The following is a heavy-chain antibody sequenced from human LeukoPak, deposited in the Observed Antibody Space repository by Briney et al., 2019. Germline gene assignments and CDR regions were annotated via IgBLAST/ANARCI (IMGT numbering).Heavy chain of an antibody. CDR3: ARDFLHSSTSRPFDY. CDR2: IKQDGSEK. Sequence: GGSLRLSCAASGFTFSGYWMSWVRQAPGKGLEWVANIKQDGSEKYYVDSVKGRFTISRDNAKNSLYLEMNSLRVEDTAVYYCARDFLHSSTSRPFDYWGQGTLVTVSS. V-gene: IGHV3-7*03. D-gene: IGHD2-2*01. J-gene: IGHJ4*02. CDR1: GFTFSGYW.